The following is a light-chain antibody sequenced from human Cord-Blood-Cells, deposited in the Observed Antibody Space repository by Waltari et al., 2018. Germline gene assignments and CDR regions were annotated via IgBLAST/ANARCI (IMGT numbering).Light chain of an antibody. CDR2: QDS. CDR3: QAWDSSTNWV. V-gene: IGLV3-1*01. Sequence: SYELTQPPSVSVSPGQTASITCSGDKLGDKYACWYQQKPGQSPVLVIYQDSKRPSGIPEQFSGSNSGNRATLTISGTQSMDEADYYCQAWDSSTNWVFGGGTKLTVL. J-gene: IGLJ3*02. CDR1: KLGDKY.